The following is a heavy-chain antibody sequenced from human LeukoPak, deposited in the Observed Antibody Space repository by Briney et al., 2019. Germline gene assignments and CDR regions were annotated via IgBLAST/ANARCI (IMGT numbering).Heavy chain of an antibody. Sequence: SETLSLTCTVSGGSISSYYWSWIRQPAGKGLEWIGRIYTSGSTNYNPSLKSRVTMSVDTSKNQFSLKLSSVTAADTAVYYCARERREGHYGSGSYYTAGYFDYWGQGTLVTVSS. D-gene: IGHD3-10*01. V-gene: IGHV4-4*07. J-gene: IGHJ4*02. CDR3: ARERREGHYGSGSYYTAGYFDY. CDR2: IYTSGST. CDR1: GGSISSYY.